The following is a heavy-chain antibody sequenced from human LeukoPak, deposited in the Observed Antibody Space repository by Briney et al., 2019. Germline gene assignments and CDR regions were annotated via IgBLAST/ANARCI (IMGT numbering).Heavy chain of an antibody. CDR2: ISAYNGNT. V-gene: IGHV1-18*01. D-gene: IGHD3-3*01. Sequence: ASVKVSCKASGYTFTSYGISWVRQAPGPGLEWMGWISAYNGNTNYAQKLQGRVTMTTDTSTSTAYMELRSLRSDDTAVYYCARVGYYDFWSGYSAFDYWGQGTLVTVSS. J-gene: IGHJ4*02. CDR1: GYTFTSYG. CDR3: ARVGYYDFWSGYSAFDY.